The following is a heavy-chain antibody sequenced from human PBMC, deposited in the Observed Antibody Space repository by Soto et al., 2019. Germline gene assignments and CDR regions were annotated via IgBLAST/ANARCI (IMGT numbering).Heavy chain of an antibody. CDR1: GFTFSSYG. Sequence: PGGSLRLSCAASGFTFSSYGMHWVRQAPGRGLEWGAVISYDGSNKYYADSVKGRFTISRDNSKNTLYLQMNSLRAEDTAVYYCAKGRFYYWGQGTLVTVSS. CDR3: AKGRFYY. V-gene: IGHV3-30*18. J-gene: IGHJ4*02. CDR2: ISYDGSNK.